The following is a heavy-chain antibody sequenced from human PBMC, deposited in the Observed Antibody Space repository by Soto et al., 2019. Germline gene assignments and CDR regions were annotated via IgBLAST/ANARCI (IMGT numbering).Heavy chain of an antibody. D-gene: IGHD1-26*01. CDR2: IWYDGSNK. CDR1: GFTFSSYG. J-gene: IGHJ4*02. CDR3: ARDGVGATQVPFYYFDY. V-gene: IGHV3-33*01. Sequence: QVQLVESGGGVVQPGRSLRLSCAASGFTFSSYGMHWVRQAPGKGLEWVAVIWYDGSNKYYADSVKGRFTISRDNSKNTLYLQMNSLRAEDTAVYDCARDGVGATQVPFYYFDYWGQGTLVTVSS.